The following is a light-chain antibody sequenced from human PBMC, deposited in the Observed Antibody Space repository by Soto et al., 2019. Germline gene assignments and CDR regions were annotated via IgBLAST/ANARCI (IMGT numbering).Light chain of an antibody. CDR2: EGS. J-gene: IGLJ3*02. V-gene: IGLV2-23*01. CDR3: CSYAGSSTWV. CDR1: SSDVGSYNL. Sequence: QSALTQPASVSGSPGQSITISCTGTSSDVGSYNLVSWYQQHPGKAPKLMIYEGSKRPSGVSNRFSGSKSGNTASLTISGLQAEDEADYHCCSYAGSSTWVFGGGNKLTVL.